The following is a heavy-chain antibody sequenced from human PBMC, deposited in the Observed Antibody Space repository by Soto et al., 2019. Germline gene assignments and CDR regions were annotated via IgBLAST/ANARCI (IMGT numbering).Heavy chain of an antibody. CDR3: ARAHGDYDNWFDP. CDR1: GGSISSYY. D-gene: IGHD4-17*01. Sequence: PSETLSLTCTVSGGSISSYYWSWIRQPPGKGLEWIGYIYYSGSTNYNPSLKSRVTISVDTSKNQFSLKLSPVTAADTAVYYCARAHGDYDNWFDPWGQGTLVTVSS. J-gene: IGHJ5*02. V-gene: IGHV4-59*01. CDR2: IYYSGST.